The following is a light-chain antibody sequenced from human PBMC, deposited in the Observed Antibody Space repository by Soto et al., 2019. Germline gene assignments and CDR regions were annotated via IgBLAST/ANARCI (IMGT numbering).Light chain of an antibody. V-gene: IGKV1-6*01. Sequence: AVQLTQAPASLPASVGDRVTITCRARLGIRNDLGWFQQKPGKAPKLLIYAASILQTGVPSRFSGSGSGTYFTLPVRSLQVEDCPPYYCLQAYRYPLTVGGGNKLEL. J-gene: IGKJ4*01. CDR1: LGIRND. CDR2: AAS. CDR3: LQAYRYPLT.